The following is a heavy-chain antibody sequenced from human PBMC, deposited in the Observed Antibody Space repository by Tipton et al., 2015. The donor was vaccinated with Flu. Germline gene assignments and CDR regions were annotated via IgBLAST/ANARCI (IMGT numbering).Heavy chain of an antibody. CDR3: ARRDFSNYVSEPKNWFDV. J-gene: IGHJ5*02. CDR1: GGSISSGGAF. CDR2: IYYSGST. D-gene: IGHD4-11*01. V-gene: IGHV4-31*03. Sequence: TLSLTCTVSGGSISSGGAFWSWIRQHPGKGLEWLGGIYYSGSTYYNPSLKSRVTLSVDRSKNQFSLRLTSVTAADTAVYFCARRDFSNYVSEPKNWFDVWGQGSLVNVSS.